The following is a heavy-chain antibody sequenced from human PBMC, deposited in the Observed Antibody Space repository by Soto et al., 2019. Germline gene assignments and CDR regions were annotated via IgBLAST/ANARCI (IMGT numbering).Heavy chain of an antibody. CDR3: ARDGAMVRGVIKLPKYYYYGMDV. V-gene: IGHV3-33*01. CDR2: IWYDGSSK. Sequence: GGSLRLSCAASGFTFSSYGMHWVRQAPGKGLEWVAVIWYDGSSKYYADSVKGRFIISRDNSKNTLYLQMNSLRAEDTAVYYCARDGAMVRGVIKLPKYYYYGMDVWGQGTTVTVSS. J-gene: IGHJ6*02. D-gene: IGHD3-10*01. CDR1: GFTFSSYG.